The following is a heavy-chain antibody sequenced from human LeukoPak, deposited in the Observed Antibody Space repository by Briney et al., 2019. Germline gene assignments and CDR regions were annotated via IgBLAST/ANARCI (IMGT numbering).Heavy chain of an antibody. CDR2: ISGSGGST. V-gene: IGHV3-23*01. CDR3: AKYYFDSSGYYYLRKNWYFDL. CDR1: GFTFSSYA. J-gene: IGHJ2*01. Sequence: GGSLRLSCAASGFTFSSYAMSWVGQAPGQGLEWVAAISGSGGSTYYADSVKGRFTISRDNSKNTLYLQMHSLRAEDTAVYYCAKYYFDSSGYYYLRKNWYFDLWGRGTLVTVSS. D-gene: IGHD3-22*01.